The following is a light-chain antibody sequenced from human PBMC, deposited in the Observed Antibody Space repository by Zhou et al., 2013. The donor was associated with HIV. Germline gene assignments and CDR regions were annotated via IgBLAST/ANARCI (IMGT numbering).Light chain of an antibody. CDR1: QGISSA. Sequence: AIQLTQSPSSLSASVGDRVTITCRASQGISSALAWYQQKPGKAPKLLIYDASSLESGVPSRFSGSGSGTDFTLTISSLQPEDFATYYCQHLGTFGPRTKVDIK. J-gene: IGKJ3*01. CDR3: QHLGT. CDR2: DAS. V-gene: IGKV1-13*02.